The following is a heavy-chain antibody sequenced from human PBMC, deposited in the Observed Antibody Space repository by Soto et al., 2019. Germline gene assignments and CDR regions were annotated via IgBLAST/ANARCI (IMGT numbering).Heavy chain of an antibody. CDR3: ACQEHYYYGMDV. J-gene: IGHJ6*02. CDR1: GGTFSSYA. V-gene: IGHV1-69*13. Sequence: ASVKVSCKASGGTFSSYAISWVRQAPGQGLEWMGGIIPIFGTANYAQKFQGRVTITADESTSTAYMELSSLRSEDTAVYYCACQEHYYYGMDVWGQGPTVTVSS. CDR2: IIPIFGTA.